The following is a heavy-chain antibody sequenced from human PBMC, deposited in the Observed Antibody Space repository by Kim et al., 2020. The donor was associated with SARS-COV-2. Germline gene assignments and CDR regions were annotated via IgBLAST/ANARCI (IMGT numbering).Heavy chain of an antibody. J-gene: IGHJ4*02. CDR3: AREWDIVVVPAAMDY. CDR2: ISSSSSYI. Sequence: GGSLRLSCAASGFTFSSYSMNWVRQAPGKGLEWVSSISSSSSYIYYADSVKGRFTISRDNAKDSLYLQMNSLRAEDTAVYYCAREWDIVVVPAAMDYWGQGTLVTVSS. CDR1: GFTFSSYS. V-gene: IGHV3-21*01. D-gene: IGHD2-2*01.